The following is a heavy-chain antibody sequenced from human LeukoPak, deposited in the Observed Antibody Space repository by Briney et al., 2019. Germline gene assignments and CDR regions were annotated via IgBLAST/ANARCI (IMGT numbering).Heavy chain of an antibody. D-gene: IGHD6-19*01. CDR2: INPNSGGT. CDR3: ARDTNGWFPFDS. CDR1: GYTFTGYY. Sequence: ASVKVSCKASGYTFTGYYIHWVRQAPGQGLEWMGWINPNSGGTNYAQQLQGRVTMTRDTSISTAYMELSRLRSDDTAVYYCARDTNGWFPFDSWGQGTLVTVSS. J-gene: IGHJ4*02. V-gene: IGHV1-2*02.